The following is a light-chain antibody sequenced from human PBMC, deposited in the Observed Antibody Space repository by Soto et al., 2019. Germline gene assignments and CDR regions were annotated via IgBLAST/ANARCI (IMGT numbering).Light chain of an antibody. J-gene: IGLJ1*01. Sequence: QSALTQFASVSGSPGQSITISCTGTSIDVGAYNYVSWYQQHPDKAPKLLIYEVGNRPSGVSFRFSGSKSGNTASLTISGLQAEDEADYYCSSYTARGTRVFGTGTKLTV. CDR2: EVG. CDR1: SIDVGAYNY. CDR3: SSYTARGTRV. V-gene: IGLV2-14*01.